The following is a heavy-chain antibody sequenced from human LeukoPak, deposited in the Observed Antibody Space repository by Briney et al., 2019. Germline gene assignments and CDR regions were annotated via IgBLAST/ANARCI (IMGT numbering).Heavy chain of an antibody. V-gene: IGHV3-74*01. CDR3: ARAYCTNGVCYPFFDY. J-gene: IGHJ4*02. D-gene: IGHD2-8*01. CDR2: INSDGSST. CDR1: GFTFSSYW. Sequence: TGGSLRLSCAASGFTFSSYWMHWVRQAPGKGLVWVSRINSDGSSTSYADSVKGRFTNSRDNAKNTLYLQMNSLRAEDTAVYYCARAYCTNGVCYPFFDYWGQGTLVTVSS.